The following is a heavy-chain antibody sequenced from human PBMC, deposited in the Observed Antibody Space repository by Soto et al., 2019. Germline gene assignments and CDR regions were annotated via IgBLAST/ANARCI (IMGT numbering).Heavy chain of an antibody. Sequence: PGGSLRLSCAASGFTFSSYAMSWVRQAPGKGLEWVSAISGSGGSTYYADSVKGRFTISRDNSKNTLYLQMNSLRAEDTAVYYCAKSITGTTFLNWFDPWGQGTLVTVSS. V-gene: IGHV3-23*01. D-gene: IGHD1-7*01. CDR1: GFTFSSYA. J-gene: IGHJ5*02. CDR2: ISGSGGST. CDR3: AKSITGTTFLNWFDP.